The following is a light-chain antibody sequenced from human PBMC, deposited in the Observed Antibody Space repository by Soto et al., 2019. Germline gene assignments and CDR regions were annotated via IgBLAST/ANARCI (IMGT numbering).Light chain of an antibody. J-gene: IGKJ1*01. CDR3: QQYNNWWT. CDR2: GAS. V-gene: IGKV3-15*01. CDR1: QSVSSN. Sequence: EIVMKQSPATLSVSPGERATLSCRASQSVSSNLAWYQQKPGQAPRLLIYGASTRATGIPARFSGSGSGTEFTLTISSLQSEDFAVDYCQQYNNWWTFGQGTKVEIK.